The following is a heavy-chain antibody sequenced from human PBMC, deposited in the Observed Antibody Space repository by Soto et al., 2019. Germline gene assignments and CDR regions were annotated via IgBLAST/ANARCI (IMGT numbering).Heavy chain of an antibody. V-gene: IGHV1-18*01. J-gene: IGHJ4*02. D-gene: IGHD5-18*01. CDR2: ISAYNDDR. CDR3: GRARSAAMVTSDY. Sequence: QVQLVQSGPEVKKPGASVKVSCKASGYSFSDYGVTWVRQSPGQGLQWMGWISAYNDDRNYAQNFQDRITMTTDTSTSTAYVGLRSLRSDDTAVYFCGRARSAAMVTSDYWGQGTLVTVSS. CDR1: GYSFSDYG.